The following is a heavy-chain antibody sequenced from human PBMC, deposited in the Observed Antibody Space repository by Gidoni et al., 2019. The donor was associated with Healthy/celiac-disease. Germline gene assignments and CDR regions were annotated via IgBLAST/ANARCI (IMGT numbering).Heavy chain of an antibody. CDR1: GYTFTDYY. Sequence: EVQLVQSVAEVKKPGATVKISCKVSGYTFTDYYMHWVQQAPGKGLEWMGLVDPEDCETIYAEKCQGRGTITEDKSTDTAYMELSSLRYEDTAVDYCARVRHEVCNSHYYYYYMDVWGKGTTVTVSS. V-gene: IGHV1-69-2*01. CDR2: VDPEDCET. J-gene: IGHJ6*03. CDR3: ARVRHEVCNSHYYYYYMDV. D-gene: IGHD4-4*01.